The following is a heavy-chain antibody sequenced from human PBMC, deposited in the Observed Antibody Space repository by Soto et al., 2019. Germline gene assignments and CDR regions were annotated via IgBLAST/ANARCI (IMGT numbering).Heavy chain of an antibody. J-gene: IGHJ5*02. CDR2: INHSGST. Sequence: SETLSLTCAVYGGSFSGYYWSWIRQPPGKGLEWIGEINHSGSTNYNPSLKSRVTISVDTSKNQFSLKLSSVTAADTAVYYCARGQERRDYVWGSYPKMYNWFDPWGQGTLVTVSS. CDR3: ARGQERRDYVWGSYPKMYNWFDP. V-gene: IGHV4-34*01. D-gene: IGHD3-16*02. CDR1: GGSFSGYY.